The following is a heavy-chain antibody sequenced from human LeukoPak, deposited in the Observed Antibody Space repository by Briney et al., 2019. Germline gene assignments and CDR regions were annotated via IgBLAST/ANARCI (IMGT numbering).Heavy chain of an antibody. CDR1: DDSFSSHY. V-gene: IGHV4-59*11. Sequence: PSETLSLTCAVSDDSFSSHYWTWIRQPPGKGLEWIGYISYIGRTSYNPSLKSRVTISIDTSKNQFSLKLTSVTAADTAVYYCARDLVTVTKGFDIWGQGTMVSVSS. D-gene: IGHD4-17*01. CDR3: ARDLVTVTKGFDI. J-gene: IGHJ3*02. CDR2: ISYIGRT.